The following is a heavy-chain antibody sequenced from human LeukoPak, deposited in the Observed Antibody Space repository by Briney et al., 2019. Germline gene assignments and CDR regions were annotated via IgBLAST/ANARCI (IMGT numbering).Heavy chain of an antibody. D-gene: IGHD3-3*01. Sequence: GESLKISCKGSGYSFATNWIGWVRQIPGKGLEWMGIIYPGDSDTRYSPSFQGQVTISADKSVSTAHLQWSSLKASDTAMYYCARLGYDFWSGTDYWGQGTLVTVSS. CDR3: ARLGYDFWSGTDY. V-gene: IGHV5-51*01. CDR1: GYSFATNW. CDR2: IYPGDSDT. J-gene: IGHJ4*02.